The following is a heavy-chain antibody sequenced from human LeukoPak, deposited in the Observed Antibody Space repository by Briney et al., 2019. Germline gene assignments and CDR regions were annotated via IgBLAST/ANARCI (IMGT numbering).Heavy chain of an antibody. CDR1: GFTFSSYA. CDR2: ISGSGGST. J-gene: IGHJ4*02. Sequence: GGSLRLSCAASGFTFSSYAMSWVRRAPGKGLEWVSAISGSGGSTYYADSVKGRFTISRDNSKNTLYLQMNSLRAEDTAVYYCAKAGLRSIPIYYFDYWGQGTLVTVSS. CDR3: AKAGLRSIPIYYFDY. D-gene: IGHD4-17*01. V-gene: IGHV3-23*01.